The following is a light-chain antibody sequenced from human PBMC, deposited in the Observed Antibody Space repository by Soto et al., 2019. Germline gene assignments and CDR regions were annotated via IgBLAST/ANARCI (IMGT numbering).Light chain of an antibody. V-gene: IGLV2-8*01. CDR3: SSYAGTHIV. CDR1: SSDVGAYDY. Sequence: QCVLTQPPSASGSAGQSVAISCNGTSSDVGAYDYVSWYQQHPGKAPKLLIYDVNKRPSGVPDRFSGSKSGNTASLTVSGLQAEDEADYYCSSYAGTHIVFGTGTKVTVL. J-gene: IGLJ1*01. CDR2: DVN.